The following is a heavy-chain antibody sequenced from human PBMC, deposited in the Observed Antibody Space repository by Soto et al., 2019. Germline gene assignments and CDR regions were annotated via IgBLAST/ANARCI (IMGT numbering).Heavy chain of an antibody. D-gene: IGHD1-26*01. CDR2: IYPGDSDT. CDR3: ARHRRAIGATTDPLDI. J-gene: IGHJ3*02. CDR1: GYSFTSYW. Sequence: GESLKISCKGSGYSFTSYWIGWVRQMPGKGLEWMGIIYPGDSDTRYSPSFQGQVTISADRSSKTAYLQWRGLKASDTATYYCARHRRAIGATTDPLDIWGQGTKVTVSS. V-gene: IGHV5-51*01.